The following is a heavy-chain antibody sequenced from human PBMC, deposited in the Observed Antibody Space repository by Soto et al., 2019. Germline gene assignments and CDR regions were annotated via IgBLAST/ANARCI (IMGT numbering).Heavy chain of an antibody. CDR2: ISGSGGST. CDR3: AKDSPYYYDSSGYYDY. CDR1: GFSFSSYA. D-gene: IGHD3-22*01. Sequence: GGSLRLSCAASGFSFSSYAMSWVRQAPGKGLEWVSAISGSGGSTYYADSVKGRFTISRDNSKNTLYLQMNSLRAEDTAVYYCAKDSPYYYDSSGYYDYWGQGTLVTVSS. J-gene: IGHJ4*02. V-gene: IGHV3-23*01.